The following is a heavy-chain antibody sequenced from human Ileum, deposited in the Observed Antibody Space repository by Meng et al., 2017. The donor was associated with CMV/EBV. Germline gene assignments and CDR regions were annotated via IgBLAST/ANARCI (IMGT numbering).Heavy chain of an antibody. CDR2: IHTGGNST. J-gene: IGHJ6*02. V-gene: IGHV3-23*03. Sequence: GESLKISCTASGFTFSGYAMYWVRQAPGKGLEWVSVIHTGGNSTYYADSVKGRFTMSRDISKNTLYLQMNSLRAEDTAVYYCHVGGYDMMYYYGTDVWGQGTTVTVSS. CDR1: GFTFSGYA. CDR3: HVGGYDMMYYYGTDV. D-gene: IGHD5-12*01.